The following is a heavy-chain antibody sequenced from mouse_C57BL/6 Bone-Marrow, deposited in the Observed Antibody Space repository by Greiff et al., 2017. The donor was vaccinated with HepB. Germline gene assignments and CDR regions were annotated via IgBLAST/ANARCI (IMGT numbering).Heavy chain of an antibody. CDR2: IDPEDGDT. J-gene: IGHJ3*01. CDR1: GFNIKDYY. V-gene: IGHV14-1*01. Sequence: EVKLMESGAELVRPGASVKLSCTASGFNIKDYYMHWVKQRPEQGLEWIGRIDPEDGDTEYAPKFQGKATMTADTSSNTAYLQLSSLTSEDTAVYYCTTGGYYYDYDPWFAYWGQGTLVTVSA. CDR3: TTGGYYYDYDPWFAY. D-gene: IGHD2-4*01.